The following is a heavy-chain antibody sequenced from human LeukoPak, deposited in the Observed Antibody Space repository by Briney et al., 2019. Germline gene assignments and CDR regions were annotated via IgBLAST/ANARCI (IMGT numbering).Heavy chain of an antibody. V-gene: IGHV3-53*01. CDR3: ARDATYYLRYGYFDC. J-gene: IGHJ4*01. Sequence: GGSLRLSCAASEFTVSNKYISWVRQAPGKGLEWVSVIYSGGTAYYADSVKGRFTISRDNSKNTLYLQMNSLRAEDTAVYYCARDATYYLRYGYFDCWGHGTLVTVSS. CDR2: IYSGGTA. CDR1: EFTVSNKY. D-gene: IGHD5/OR15-5a*01.